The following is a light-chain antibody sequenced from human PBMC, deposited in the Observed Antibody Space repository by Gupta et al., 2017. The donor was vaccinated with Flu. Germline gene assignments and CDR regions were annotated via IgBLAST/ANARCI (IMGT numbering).Light chain of an antibody. V-gene: IGLV4-60*03. J-gene: IGLJ2*01. Sequence: QPVLTPSSSASASLGSSVKLTCTLSSGRSNYVIEWHQQKPGKAPRYLMNLERSGSYNKGNGVPDRFSGSRSGADCYLTISNGQSEDEGDYYCETGDRNAQVFGGGTKLTVL. CDR2: LERSGSY. CDR3: ETGDRNAQV. CDR1: SGRSNYV.